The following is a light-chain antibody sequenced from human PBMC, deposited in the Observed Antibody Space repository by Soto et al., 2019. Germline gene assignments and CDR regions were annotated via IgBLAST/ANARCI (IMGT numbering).Light chain of an antibody. CDR3: SSYTSSSGPWV. Sequence: QSALTPPASVSGSPGQSITISCTGTSSDVGGYNYVSWYQQHPGKAPKLMIYEVSNRPSGVSNRFSGSKSGNTASLTISGLQAEDGAEYYCSSYTSSSGPWVLGGGTKVTVL. CDR2: EVS. CDR1: SSDVGGYNY. V-gene: IGLV2-14*01. J-gene: IGLJ3*02.